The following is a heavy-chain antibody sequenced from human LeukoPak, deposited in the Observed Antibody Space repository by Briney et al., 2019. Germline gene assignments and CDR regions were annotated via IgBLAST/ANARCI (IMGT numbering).Heavy chain of an antibody. Sequence: PSETLSLTCTVSGGSISSYYWSWIRQPPGKGLEWIGYIYYSGSTNYNPSLKSRVTISVDTSKNQFSLKLSSVTAADTAVYYCARVPINYYDSSGPRGGMDVWGQGTTVTVSS. CDR2: IYYSGST. CDR3: ARVPINYYDSSGPRGGMDV. J-gene: IGHJ6*02. V-gene: IGHV4-59*01. CDR1: GGSISSYY. D-gene: IGHD3-22*01.